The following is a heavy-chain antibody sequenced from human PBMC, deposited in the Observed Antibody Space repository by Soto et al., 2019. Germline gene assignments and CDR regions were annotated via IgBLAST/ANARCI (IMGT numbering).Heavy chain of an antibody. V-gene: IGHV3-23*01. CDR1: GFTFSSYA. CDR3: AKDRYCSGGSCYGFDP. CDR2: ISGSGGST. Sequence: GGSLRLSCAASGFTFSSYAMSWVRQAPGKGLEWVSAISGSGGSTYYADSVKGRFTISRDNSKNTLYLQMNSLRAEDTAVYYCAKDRYCSGGSCYGFDPWGQGTLVTVSS. J-gene: IGHJ5*02. D-gene: IGHD2-15*01.